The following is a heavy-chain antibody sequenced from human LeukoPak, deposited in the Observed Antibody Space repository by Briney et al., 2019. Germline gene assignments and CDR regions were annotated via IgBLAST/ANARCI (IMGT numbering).Heavy chain of an antibody. CDR1: GGSISSGGYC. CDR2: IYYSGST. Sequence: SETLSLTCTVSGGSISSGGYCWSWPRQHPGKGLEWIGYIYYSGSTYNNPSLKSRVPISVATSKNQFSLKLSSVTAADTAVYYCARVTTAYYYYGMDVWGQGTTVTVSS. V-gene: IGHV4-31*03. J-gene: IGHJ6*02. CDR3: ARVTTAYYYYGMDV. D-gene: IGHD4-17*01.